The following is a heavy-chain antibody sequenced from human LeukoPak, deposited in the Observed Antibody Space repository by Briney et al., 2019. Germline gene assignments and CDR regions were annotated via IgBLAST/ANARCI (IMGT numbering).Heavy chain of an antibody. CDR1: GASVSNYY. D-gene: IGHD2-21*02. CDR2: FSYSGST. Sequence: KPSETLSLTCTVSGASVSNYYWSWIRQPPGKGLEWIGYFSYSGSTNYNPSLKSRVTISVDTSKNQFSLKLSSVTAADTAVYYCARGPPYIVVVTAIGFFDYWGQGTLVTVSS. J-gene: IGHJ4*02. CDR3: ARGPPYIVVVTAIGFFDY. V-gene: IGHV4-59*02.